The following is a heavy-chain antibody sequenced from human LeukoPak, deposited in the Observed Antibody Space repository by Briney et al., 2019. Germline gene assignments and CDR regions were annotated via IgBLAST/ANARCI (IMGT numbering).Heavy chain of an antibody. CDR1: GGSISSYY. Sequence: PSETLSLTCTVSGGSISSYYWSWIRQPPGKGLEWIGYIYYSGSTNYNPSLKSRVTISVDTSKNQLSLKLSSVTAADTAVYYCARGPDYYDSSGYYGDAFDIWGQGTMVTVSS. CDR3: ARGPDYYDSSGYYGDAFDI. V-gene: IGHV4-59*01. J-gene: IGHJ3*02. D-gene: IGHD3-22*01. CDR2: IYYSGST.